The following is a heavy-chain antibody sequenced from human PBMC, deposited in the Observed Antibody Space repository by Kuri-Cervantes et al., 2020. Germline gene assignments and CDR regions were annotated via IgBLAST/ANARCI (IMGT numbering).Heavy chain of an antibody. D-gene: IGHD2-2*01. CDR3: ASRGYCSRTNCQNWFDP. CDR2: IYPGDSDT. Sequence: GSLRLSCKGSGYNFASYWIGWVRQMPGKGLEWMGIIYPGDSDTRYSPSFQGQVTISADKSISTAYLQWSSLKASDTAMYYCASRGYCSRTNCQNWFDPWGQGTLVTVSS. CDR1: GYNFASYW. V-gene: IGHV5-51*01. J-gene: IGHJ5*02.